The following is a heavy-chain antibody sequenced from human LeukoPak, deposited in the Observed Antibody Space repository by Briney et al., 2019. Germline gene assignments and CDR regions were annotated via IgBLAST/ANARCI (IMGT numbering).Heavy chain of an antibody. V-gene: IGHV3-23*01. D-gene: IGHD5-24*01. CDR3: AKVAEMDTILGKFDN. Sequence: GGSLRLSCAASGFTFSSYAMSWVRQAPGKGLEWVSAISGNGGRTYYADSVKGRFTISRDKSKNTLYLQMNSLRAEDTALYYCAKVAEMDTILGKFDNWGQGTLVTVSS. J-gene: IGHJ5*02. CDR1: GFTFSSYA. CDR2: ISGNGGRT.